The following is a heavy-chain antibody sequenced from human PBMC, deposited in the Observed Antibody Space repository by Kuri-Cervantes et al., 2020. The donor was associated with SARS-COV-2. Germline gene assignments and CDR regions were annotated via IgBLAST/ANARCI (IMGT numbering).Heavy chain of an antibody. V-gene: IGHV1-69*13. CDR2: IITIFGTA. CDR3: ARGGEMATIMHRLDY. Sequence: SVKVSCKASVGTFSSYAISWVRQAPGQGLEWMGGIITIFGTANYAQKFQGRVTITADESTSTPYMELSSLRSEDTAVYYCARGGEMATIMHRLDYWGQGTLVTVSS. J-gene: IGHJ4*02. CDR1: VGTFSSYA. D-gene: IGHD5-24*01.